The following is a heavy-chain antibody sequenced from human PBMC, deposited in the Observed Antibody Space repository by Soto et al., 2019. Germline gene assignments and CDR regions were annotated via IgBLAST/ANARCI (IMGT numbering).Heavy chain of an antibody. CDR1: GFTFSSYG. CDR3: AKDGLWFGGPGDYYYYMDV. V-gene: IGHV3-30*18. Sequence: GGSLRLSCAASGFTFSSYGMHWVRQAPGKGLEWVAVISYDGSNKYYADSVKGRFTISRDNSKNTLYLQMNSLRAEDTAVYYCAKDGLWFGGPGDYYYYMDVWGKGTTVTVSS. CDR2: ISYDGSNK. D-gene: IGHD3-10*01. J-gene: IGHJ6*03.